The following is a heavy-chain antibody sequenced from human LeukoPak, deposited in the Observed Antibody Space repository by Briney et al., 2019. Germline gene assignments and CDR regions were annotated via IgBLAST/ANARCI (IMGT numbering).Heavy chain of an antibody. D-gene: IGHD3-16*01. CDR3: ARQLGAFSPHYYFYMDV. Sequence: GASVKVSCEASGYTFTSYALNWVRQAPGQGLEWMGWINTNNGNPTYAQAFTGRFVFSLDISVSTAYLQISNLKADDTAVYYCARQLGAFSPHYYFYMDVWGKGTTVAISS. V-gene: IGHV7-4-1*02. J-gene: IGHJ6*03. CDR2: INTNNGNP. CDR1: GYTFTSYA.